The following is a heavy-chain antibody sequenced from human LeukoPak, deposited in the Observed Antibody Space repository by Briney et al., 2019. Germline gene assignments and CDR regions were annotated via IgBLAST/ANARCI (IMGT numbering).Heavy chain of an antibody. J-gene: IGHJ4*02. V-gene: IGHV4-39*07. CDR1: GGAISSSSYY. D-gene: IGHD1-26*01. CDR3: VRDRSGSSGY. CDR2: FYYSEST. Sequence: SETLSLTCTVSGGAISSSSYYWGWIRQPPGKGLEWIGSFYYSESTHYNPSLKSRVTISVDTSKNQFSLKLSSVTAADTAVYYCVRDRSGSSGYWGQGTLVTVSS.